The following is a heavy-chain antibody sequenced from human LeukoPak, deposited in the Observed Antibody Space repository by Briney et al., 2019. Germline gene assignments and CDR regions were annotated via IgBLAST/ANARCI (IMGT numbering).Heavy chain of an antibody. CDR3: ARGPHYALGIYFDY. CDR1: GDSISRYY. Sequence: SETLSLTCTVSGDSISRYYWSWIRQPAGKGLEWIGRIYNGGIITYNPPLKSRVTMSIDTYNNQFSLRLRFVTAADTAVYYCARGPHYALGIYFDYWGQGTLVTVSS. CDR2: IYNGGII. D-gene: IGHD7-27*01. J-gene: IGHJ4*02. V-gene: IGHV4-4*07.